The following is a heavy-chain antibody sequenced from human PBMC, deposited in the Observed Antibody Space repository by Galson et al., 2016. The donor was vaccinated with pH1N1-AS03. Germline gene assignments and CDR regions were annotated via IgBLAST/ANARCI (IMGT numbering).Heavy chain of an antibody. CDR1: GGTFSSYV. CDR2: IIPIFGTA. CDR3: AIGGYSGSLDRIDFNYYGMDV. J-gene: IGHJ6*02. Sequence: SVKVSCKASGGTFSSYVISWVRQAPGQGLEWMGEIIPIFGTANYAQRFQGRVTITADESTSTAYMEVSSLRSEDTAVYYCAIGGYSGSLDRIDFNYYGMDVWGQVTTVTVSS. V-gene: IGHV1-69*13. D-gene: IGHD1-26*01.